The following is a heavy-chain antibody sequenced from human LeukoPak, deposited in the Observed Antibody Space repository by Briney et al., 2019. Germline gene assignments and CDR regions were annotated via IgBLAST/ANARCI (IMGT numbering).Heavy chain of an antibody. CDR1: GGSFSGYY. CDR3: ARHDKYGGYDY. D-gene: IGHD4-17*01. J-gene: IGHJ4*02. Sequence: SETLSLTCAVYGGSFSGYYWSWIRQPAGKGLEWIGRMYTSGSTNYNPSLKSRVTMSVDTSKNQFSLKLSSVTAADTAVYYCARHDKYGGYDYWGQGTLVTVSS. CDR2: MYTSGST. V-gene: IGHV4-59*10.